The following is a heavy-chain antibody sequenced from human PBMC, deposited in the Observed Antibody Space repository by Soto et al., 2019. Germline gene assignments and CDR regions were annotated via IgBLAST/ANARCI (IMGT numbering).Heavy chain of an antibody. Sequence: ASVKVSCKASGYTFTSYGISWVRQAPGQGLEWMGWISAYNGNTNYAQKLQGRVTMTTDTSTSTVYMELSSLRSEDTAVYYCARGIAAAGTSYYGMDVWGQGTTVTVSS. CDR2: ISAYNGNT. CDR1: GYTFTSYG. CDR3: ARGIAAAGTSYYGMDV. J-gene: IGHJ6*02. D-gene: IGHD6-13*01. V-gene: IGHV1-18*04.